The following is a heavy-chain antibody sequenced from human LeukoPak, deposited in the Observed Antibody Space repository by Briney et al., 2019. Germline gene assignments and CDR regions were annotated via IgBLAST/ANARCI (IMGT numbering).Heavy chain of an antibody. CDR1: GGSISSSSYY. CDR3: ARRIAAAGRDYFDY. V-gene: IGHV4-39*01. CDR2: IYYSGST. Sequence: SETLSLTCTVSGGSISSSSYYWGWIRQPPGKGLEWIGSIYYSGSTYYNPSLKSRVTISVDTSKNQFSLKLSSVTAADTAVYYCARRIAAAGRDYFDYWGQGTLVTVSS. J-gene: IGHJ4*02. D-gene: IGHD6-13*01.